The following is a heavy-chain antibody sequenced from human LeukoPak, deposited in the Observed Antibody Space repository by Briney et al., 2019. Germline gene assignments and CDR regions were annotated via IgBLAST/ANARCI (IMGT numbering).Heavy chain of an antibody. V-gene: IGHV4-4*08. D-gene: IGHD3-10*01. Sequence: SETLSLTCTVSGGSISSYYWSWIRQSPGKGLEWIGYIYSSGSTNYNPSLKSRVTISVDTSKNQFSLKLSSVTAADTAVYYCARAGLETYYGKSYFDYWGQGTLVTVSS. J-gene: IGHJ4*02. CDR3: ARAGLETYYGKSYFDY. CDR1: GGSISSYY. CDR2: IYSSGST.